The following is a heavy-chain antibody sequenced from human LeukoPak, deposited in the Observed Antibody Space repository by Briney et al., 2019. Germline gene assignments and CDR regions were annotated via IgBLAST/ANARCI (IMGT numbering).Heavy chain of an antibody. CDR2: ISGSGGRT. D-gene: IGHD2-8*01. V-gene: IGHV3-23*01. J-gene: IGHJ4*02. CDR3: AKDDRTPYCTDGVCYTFTH. Sequence: GGSLRLSCATSGFTFSSYAMGWVRQAPGEGLEWVSGISGSGGRTYYADSVKGRFTISRDNSKNTLYLQMNSLRAEDTAVYYCAKDDRTPYCTDGVCYTFTHWGQGTLVTVSS. CDR1: GFTFSSYA.